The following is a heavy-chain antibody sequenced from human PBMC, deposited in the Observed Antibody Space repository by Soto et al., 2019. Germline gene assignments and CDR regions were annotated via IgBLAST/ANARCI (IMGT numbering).Heavy chain of an antibody. CDR1: GFAFNKYG. D-gene: IGHD2-2*01. CDR2: ISKSDYT. J-gene: IGHJ4*02. Sequence: GGSLKLSCKGPGFAFNKYGINWVRQAPGKGLEWVSSISKSDYTYYSDSVKGRFTISRDNAKNSVSLQMNTLRVEDTAVYYCAREDSIIIPAVSDFWGQGTLVTVSS. V-gene: IGHV3-21*01. CDR3: AREDSIIIPAVSDF.